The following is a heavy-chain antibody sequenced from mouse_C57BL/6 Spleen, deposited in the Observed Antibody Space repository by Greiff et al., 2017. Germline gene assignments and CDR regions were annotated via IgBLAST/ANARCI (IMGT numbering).Heavy chain of an antibody. CDR2: IYPGSGST. D-gene: IGHD1-1*01. Sequence: QVQLKQPGAELVKPGASVKMSCKASGYTFTSYWITWVKQRPGQGLEWIGDIYPGSGSTNYNEKFKSKATLTVDTSSSTAYMQLSSLTSEASAVYYCARCPDRGSSPFDYWGQGTTLTVSS. V-gene: IGHV1-55*01. CDR3: ARCPDRGSSPFDY. CDR1: GYTFTSYW. J-gene: IGHJ2*01.